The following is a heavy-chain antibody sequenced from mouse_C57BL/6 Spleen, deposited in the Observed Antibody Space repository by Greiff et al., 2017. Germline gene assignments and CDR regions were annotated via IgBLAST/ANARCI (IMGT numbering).Heavy chain of an antibody. D-gene: IGHD2-3*01. CDR2: INPNNGGT. CDR1: GYTFTDYY. J-gene: IGHJ2*01. CDR3: ARWLLLYYFDY. Sequence: EVQLQQSGPELVKPGASVKISCKASGYTFTDYYMNWVKQSHGKSLEWIGDINPNNGGTSYNQKFKGKATLTVDKSSSTAYMELRSLTSEDSAVYYCARWLLLYYFDYWGQGTTLTVSS. V-gene: IGHV1-26*01.